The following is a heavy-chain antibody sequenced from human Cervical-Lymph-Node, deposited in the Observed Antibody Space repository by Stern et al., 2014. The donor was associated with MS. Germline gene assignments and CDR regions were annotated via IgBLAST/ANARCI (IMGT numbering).Heavy chain of an antibody. D-gene: IGHD4-23*01. J-gene: IGHJ4*02. Sequence: VQLVQSGGGLVKPGGSLRLSCAASGFTFSSYSMNWVRQAPGKGLEWVASISSGGSYIYYADSLQGRVTISRDNAKNSLYLQMNSLRAEDTAVYYCARGRGGNYRYYFDYWGQGTLVTVSS. CDR1: GFTFSSYS. V-gene: IGHV3-21*01. CDR3: ARGRGGNYRYYFDY. CDR2: ISSGGSYI.